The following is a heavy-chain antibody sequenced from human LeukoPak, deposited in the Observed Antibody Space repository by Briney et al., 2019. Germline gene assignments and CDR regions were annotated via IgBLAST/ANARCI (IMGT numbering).Heavy chain of an antibody. Sequence: ASVKVSCKATGYKFTNYGISWVRQAPGQGLEWMGWISAHSGDTHSAQKFQGRVTMTTDTSTSTAYMELTSLTFDDTAVYYCARENYGSGSYLRFGWFDPWGQGTLVTVSS. CDR2: ISAHSGDT. CDR1: GYKFTNYG. CDR3: ARENYGSGSYLRFGWFDP. J-gene: IGHJ5*02. V-gene: IGHV1-18*01. D-gene: IGHD3-10*01.